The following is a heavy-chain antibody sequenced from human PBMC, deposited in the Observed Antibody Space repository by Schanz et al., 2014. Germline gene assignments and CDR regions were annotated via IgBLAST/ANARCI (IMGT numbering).Heavy chain of an antibody. CDR1: GFTFTNYA. CDR3: AKSLESCPGGRCSRGYFDY. D-gene: IGHD2-8*02. CDR2: ISDSGDTA. V-gene: IGHV3-23*01. J-gene: IGHJ4*02. Sequence: DVQLLESGGGSVQPGGSLRLSCAASGFTFTNYAMSWVRQAPGKGLEWVSLISDSGDTAYYADSVKGRFTISRDNFKGALYLQMSSLRAEDTAVYYCAKSLESCPGGRCSRGYFDYWGQGTLVTVSS.